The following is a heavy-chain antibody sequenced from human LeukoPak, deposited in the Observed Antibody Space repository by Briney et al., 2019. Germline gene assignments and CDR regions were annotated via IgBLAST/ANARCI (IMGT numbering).Heavy chain of an antibody. CDR3: ARRRACGDDCYAFDY. CDR1: GFTFSSFS. Sequence: GGSLRLSCAASGFTFSSFSINWVRQAPGKGLEWVSSITSSSSYIYYADSVKGRFTISRDNAENSLYLQMNSLRAEDTAVYYCARRRACGDDCYAFDYWGQGTLVTVSS. V-gene: IGHV3-21*01. CDR2: ITSSSSYI. D-gene: IGHD2-21*02. J-gene: IGHJ4*02.